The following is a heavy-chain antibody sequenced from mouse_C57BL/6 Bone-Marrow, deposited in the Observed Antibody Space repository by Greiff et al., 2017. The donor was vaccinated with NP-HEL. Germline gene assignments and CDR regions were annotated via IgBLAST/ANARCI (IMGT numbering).Heavy chain of an antibody. J-gene: IGHJ4*01. CDR3: AKHSGVWSTDYAMDY. V-gene: IGHV2-9*01. Sequence: VQLKESGPGLVAPSQSLSITCTVSGFSLTSYGVDWVRQPPGKGLEWLGVICGGGSTNYNSALLSRLSTSKDNSKRQVVLKMNSLQTDDTAMYYCAKHSGVWSTDYAMDYWGQGTSVTVSS. D-gene: IGHD2-10*02. CDR2: ICGGGST. CDR1: GFSLTSYG.